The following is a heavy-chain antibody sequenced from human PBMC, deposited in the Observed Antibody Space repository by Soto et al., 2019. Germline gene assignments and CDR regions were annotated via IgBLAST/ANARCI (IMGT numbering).Heavy chain of an antibody. Sequence: GVSLKISCKGSGYSFTSYWIGWVRQMPGKGLEWMGIIYPGDSDTRYSPSFQGQVTISADKSISTAYLQWSSLKAWDTAMHYFSRGVRGDYYGSGSYYLLDYWGQATLVTVTS. CDR1: GYSFTSYW. J-gene: IGHJ4*02. CDR3: SRGVRGDYYGSGSYYLLDY. D-gene: IGHD3-10*01. CDR2: IYPGDSDT. V-gene: IGHV5-51*01.